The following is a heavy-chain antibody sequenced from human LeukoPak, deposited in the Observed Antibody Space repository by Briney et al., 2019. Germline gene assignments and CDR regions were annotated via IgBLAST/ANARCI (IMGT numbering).Heavy chain of an antibody. CDR2: INPNSGGT. V-gene: IGHV1-2*04. Sequence: ASVKVSCKASGYTFTGYYMHWVRQAPGQGLEWMGWINPNSGGTNYAQKFQGWVTMTRDTSISTAYMELSRLRSDDTAVYYCARGSGIVGATSWFDPWGQGTLVTVSS. D-gene: IGHD1-26*01. CDR3: ARGSGIVGATSWFDP. J-gene: IGHJ5*02. CDR1: GYTFTGYY.